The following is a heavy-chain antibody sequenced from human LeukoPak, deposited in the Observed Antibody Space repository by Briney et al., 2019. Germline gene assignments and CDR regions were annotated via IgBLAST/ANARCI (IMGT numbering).Heavy chain of an antibody. Sequence: GGSLRLSCAASGFTFSSYDMSWVRQAPGKGLEWVSAISGNGGSTYYVDSVKGRFTISRDTSKNTSYLQMNSLRAEDTAVYYCAKEAVAGPFDYWGQGTLVTVSS. V-gene: IGHV3-23*01. D-gene: IGHD6-19*01. CDR1: GFTFSSYD. CDR3: AKEAVAGPFDY. CDR2: ISGNGGST. J-gene: IGHJ4*02.